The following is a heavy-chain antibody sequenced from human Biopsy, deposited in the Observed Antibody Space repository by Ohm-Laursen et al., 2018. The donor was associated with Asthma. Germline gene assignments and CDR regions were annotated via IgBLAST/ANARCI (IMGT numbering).Heavy chain of an antibody. V-gene: IGHV4-39*01. J-gene: IGHJ4*02. Sequence: SDTLSLTCTVSSFTITSSSYYRGWIRKPPGKGMEWIGSMYHSGSPYSHPSLTRRATKSVDTSKNQLSRKMSSVTAADTAVYFCVRHQYSSSWSTFDYWGQGALVTVSS. CDR2: MYHSGSP. CDR3: VRHQYSSSWSTFDY. CDR1: SFTITSSSYY. D-gene: IGHD3-22*01.